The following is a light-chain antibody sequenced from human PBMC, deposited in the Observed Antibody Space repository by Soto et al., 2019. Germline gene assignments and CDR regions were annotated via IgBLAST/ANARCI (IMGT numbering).Light chain of an antibody. Sequence: QSALTQPASVSGSPGQSITISCTGTSSDVGGYNYVSWYQQNPGKAPKLMIYDVSNRPSGVSNRFSGSKSGNTASLTISGLQAEDEADYYCSSYTRDSTPSNVFGTGTKVTVL. J-gene: IGLJ1*01. CDR3: SSYTRDSTPSNV. CDR2: DVS. CDR1: SSDVGGYNY. V-gene: IGLV2-14*03.